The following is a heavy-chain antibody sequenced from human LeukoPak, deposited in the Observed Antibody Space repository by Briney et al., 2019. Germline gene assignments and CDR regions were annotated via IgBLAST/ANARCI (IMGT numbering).Heavy chain of an antibody. CDR1: GLTFWSAW. V-gene: IGHV3-15*01. J-gene: IGHJ4*02. CDR3: HTDGGRVTRFDY. CDR2: IKSRDDAGPP. D-gene: IGHD3-16*01. Sequence: PGGSLRLSCAASGLTFWSAWMSWVRQAPGKGLEWVGPIKSRDDAGPPDYTAPVNGRFTIAREDSENTVYLQMNSLKTEDTGIYYCHTDGGRVTRFDYWGQGTLVTVSP.